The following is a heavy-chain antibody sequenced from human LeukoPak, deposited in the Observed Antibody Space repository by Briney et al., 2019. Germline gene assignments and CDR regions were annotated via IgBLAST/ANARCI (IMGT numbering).Heavy chain of an antibody. V-gene: IGHV3-48*03. D-gene: IGHD6-19*01. CDR2: ISSGAATI. CDR1: GFTFSSYE. J-gene: IGHJ5*02. CDR3: ARDLGHIAVAGT. Sequence: GGSLRLSCAASGFTFSSYEMNWVRQAPGKGLEWVSSISSGAATIYYADSVKGRFTISRDNAKNSLYLQMNSLRAEDTAVYYCARDLGHIAVAGTWGQGTLVTVSS.